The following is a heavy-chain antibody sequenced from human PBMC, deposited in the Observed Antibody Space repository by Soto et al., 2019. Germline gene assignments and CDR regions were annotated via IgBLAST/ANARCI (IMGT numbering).Heavy chain of an antibody. D-gene: IGHD6-19*01. CDR3: VRVQSGWYGQIWYFDL. CDR2: IYYSGST. V-gene: IGHV4-31*03. CDR1: GGSISSGGYY. Sequence: QVQLQESGPGLVKPSQTLSLTCTVSGGSISSGGYYWSWIRQHPGKGLEWIGYIYYSGSTYYNPSLRSRVTISVDTSKNQFALKLSSVTAADTAVYYCVRVQSGWYGQIWYFDLWGRGTLVTVSS. J-gene: IGHJ2*01.